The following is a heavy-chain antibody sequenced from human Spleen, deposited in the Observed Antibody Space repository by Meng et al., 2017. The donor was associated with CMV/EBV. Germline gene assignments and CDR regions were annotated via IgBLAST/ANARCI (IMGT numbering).Heavy chain of an antibody. Sequence: SETLSLTCTVSGGSISSSSYYWGWIRQPPGKGLEWIGSIYYSGSTYYNPSLKSRVTISVDTSTNQFTLKLSSVTAADPAVYYCARDHLRIPYDFWGGGGYYYYGMDVWGQGTTVTVSS. D-gene: IGHD3-3*01. CDR1: GGSISSSSYY. V-gene: IGHV4-39*06. CDR3: ARDHLRIPYDFWGGGGYYYYGMDV. J-gene: IGHJ6*02. CDR2: IYYSGST.